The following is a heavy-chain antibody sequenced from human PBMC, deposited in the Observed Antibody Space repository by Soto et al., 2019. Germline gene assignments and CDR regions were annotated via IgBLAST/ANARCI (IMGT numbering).Heavy chain of an antibody. CDR3: ARKITGTDAFDI. D-gene: IGHD3-10*01. V-gene: IGHV4-30-2*01. Sequence: QLQLQESGSGLVKPSQTLSLTCAVSGGSISSGGYSWSWIRQPPGKGLEWIGYIYHSGSTYYNPSLKSRXXIXVXXSKNQFSLKLSSVTAADTAVYYCARKITGTDAFDIWGQGTMVTVSS. J-gene: IGHJ3*02. CDR1: GGSISSGGYS. CDR2: IYHSGST.